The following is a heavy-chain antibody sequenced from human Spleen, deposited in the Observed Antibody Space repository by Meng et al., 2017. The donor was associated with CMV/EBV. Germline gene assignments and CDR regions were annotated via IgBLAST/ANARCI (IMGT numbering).Heavy chain of an antibody. J-gene: IGHJ4*02. CDR1: G. V-gene: IGHV2-5*01. CDR2: IYWNDDK. CDR3: AYTTHVLRDNDWLYYFEY. Sequence: GVGWIRQAPGKALEWLALIYWNDDKHYNPSLKSRLTMIKDTSENRVVLRMTDMDPADTGTYYCAYTTHVLRDNDWLYYFEYWGQGTLVTVSS. D-gene: IGHD3-9*01.